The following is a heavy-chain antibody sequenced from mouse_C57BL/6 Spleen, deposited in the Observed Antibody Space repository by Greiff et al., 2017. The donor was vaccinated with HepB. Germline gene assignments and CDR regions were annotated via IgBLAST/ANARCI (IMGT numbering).Heavy chain of an antibody. J-gene: IGHJ4*01. D-gene: IGHD1-1*01. CDR2: IDPNSGGT. Sequence: QVQLQQPGAELVKPGASVKLSCKASGYTFTSYWMHWVKQRPGRGLEWIGRIDPNSGGTKYNEKFKSKATLTVDKPSSTAYMQLSRLTSEDSAVYYCAREGPYYYGSSPYYAMDYWGQGTSVTVSS. CDR1: GYTFTSYW. CDR3: AREGPYYYGSSPYYAMDY. V-gene: IGHV1-72*01.